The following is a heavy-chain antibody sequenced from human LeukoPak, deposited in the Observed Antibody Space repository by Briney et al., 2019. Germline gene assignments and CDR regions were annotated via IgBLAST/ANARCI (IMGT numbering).Heavy chain of an antibody. V-gene: IGHV1-24*01. CDR3: ATDIHSSGWPPRDY. CDR1: GYTLTELS. J-gene: IGHJ4*02. CDR2: FDPEDGET. Sequence: ASVKVSCKVSGYTLTELSMHWVRQAPGKRLEWMGGFDPEDGETIYAQKFQGRVTMTEDTSTDTAYMELSSLRSEDTAVYYCATDIHSSGWPPRDYWGQGTLVTVSS. D-gene: IGHD6-19*01.